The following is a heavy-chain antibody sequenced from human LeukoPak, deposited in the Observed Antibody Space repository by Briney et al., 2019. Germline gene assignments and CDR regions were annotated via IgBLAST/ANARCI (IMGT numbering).Heavy chain of an antibody. V-gene: IGHV3-49*03. CDR1: GFTFGDYA. D-gene: IGHD5-24*01. CDR2: IRSKAYGGTT. CDR3: TRGKVKMATIGYFDY. J-gene: IGHJ4*02. Sequence: GGSLRLSCTASGFTFGDYAMSWFRQAPGKGLEWVGFIRSKAYGGTTEYAASVKGRFTISRDDSKSIAYLQMNSLKTEDTAVYYCTRGKVKMATIGYFDYWGQGTLVTVSS.